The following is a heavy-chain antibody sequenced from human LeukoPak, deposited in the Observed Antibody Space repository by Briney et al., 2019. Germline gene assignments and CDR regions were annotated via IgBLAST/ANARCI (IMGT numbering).Heavy chain of an antibody. J-gene: IGHJ3*02. CDR2: IYYSGST. D-gene: IGHD3-16*01. V-gene: IGHV4-59*01. CDR3: ARVWGDAFDI. CDR1: GGSISSYY. Sequence: SETLSLTCTVSGGSISSYYWSWIRQPPGKGLEWIGYIYYSGSTNYNPSLESRVTISVDTSKNQFSLKLSSVTAADTAVYYCARVWGDAFDIWGQGTMVTVSS.